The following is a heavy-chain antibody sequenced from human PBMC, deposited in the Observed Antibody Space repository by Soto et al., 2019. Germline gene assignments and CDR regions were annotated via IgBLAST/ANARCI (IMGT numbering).Heavy chain of an antibody. Sequence: PGESLKISCKGSGYSFTSYWIGWVRQMPGKGLEWMGIIYPGDSDTRYSPSFQGQVTISADKSISTAYLQWSSLRAEDTAVYYCAKDISPTVVTPQASFGYWGQGTLVTVSS. V-gene: IGHV5-51*01. CDR2: IYPGDSDT. D-gene: IGHD4-17*01. CDR1: GYSFTSYW. CDR3: AKDISPTVVTPQASFGY. J-gene: IGHJ4*02.